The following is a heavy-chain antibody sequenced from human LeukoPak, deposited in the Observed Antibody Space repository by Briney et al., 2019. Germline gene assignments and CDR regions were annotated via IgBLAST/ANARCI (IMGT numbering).Heavy chain of an antibody. CDR2: MKPDGSER. Sequence: GGSLRLSCAASGFTFTNYWMSWVRQAPGKGLEWVANMKPDGSERYYVDSVKGRFTVSRDNAKNSLYFQMNSLRAGDTAVYYCARERIVGAASTRYYGMDVWGQGTTVTVSS. CDR1: GFTFTNYW. CDR3: ARERIVGAASTRYYGMDV. D-gene: IGHD1-26*01. V-gene: IGHV3-7*03. J-gene: IGHJ6*02.